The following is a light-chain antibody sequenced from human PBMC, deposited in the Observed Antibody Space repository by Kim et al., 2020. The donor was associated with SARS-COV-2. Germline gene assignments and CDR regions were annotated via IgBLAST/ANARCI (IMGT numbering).Light chain of an antibody. CDR3: QQYSDWPLT. CDR2: GIS. J-gene: IGKJ4*01. V-gene: IGKV3-15*01. Sequence: VSPGERATLSCRASQSVRSDYLAWYQQKPGQAPRLLIYGISTRATGIPARFSGSGSGTEFTLTISSLQSEDFAVYYCQQYSDWPLTFGGGTKLEI. CDR1: QSVRSDY.